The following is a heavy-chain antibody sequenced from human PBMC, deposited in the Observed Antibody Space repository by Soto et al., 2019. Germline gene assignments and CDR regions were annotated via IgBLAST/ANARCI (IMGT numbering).Heavy chain of an antibody. V-gene: IGHV3-48*02. D-gene: IGHD3-10*01. CDR1: GFTFSLYS. J-gene: IGHJ6*02. CDR2: ISRSSTGI. CDR3: ARAVTWGLDV. Sequence: EVQLVESGGGLVQPGGSLRLSCAASGFTFSLYSMSWVRQAPGKGLEWVSYISRSSTGIHYADSVKGRFTISRDDATNSLHLQMTSLSDGDTAVYYGARAVTWGLDVWGQGTTVSISS.